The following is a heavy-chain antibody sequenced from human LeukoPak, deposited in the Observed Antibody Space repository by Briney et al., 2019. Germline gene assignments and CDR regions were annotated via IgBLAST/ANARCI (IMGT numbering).Heavy chain of an antibody. V-gene: IGHV1-18*01. CDR2: ISVYNGNT. CDR1: GYSFTSYG. D-gene: IGHD1-26*01. CDR3: AREGIVGASGDF. J-gene: IGHJ4*02. Sequence: ASVKVSCKASGYSFTSYGMSWVRQAPGQGLEWMGWISVYNGNTNYAQNLQGRVTMTTDTTTSTAYMELRSLRSDDTAVYYCAREGIVGASGDFWGQGTLVTFSS.